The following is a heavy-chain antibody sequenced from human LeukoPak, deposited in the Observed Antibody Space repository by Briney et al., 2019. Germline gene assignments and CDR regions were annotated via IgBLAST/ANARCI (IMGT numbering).Heavy chain of an antibody. D-gene: IGHD5-24*01. J-gene: IGHJ4*02. V-gene: IGHV4-38-2*01. CDR2: IYHSGST. CDR3: AGRSEMATIPTYFDY. CDR1: GYSISSGYY. Sequence: SETLSLTCAVSGYSISSGYYWGWIRQPPGKGLEWIGSIYHSGSTYYNPSLKSRVTISVDTSKNQFSLKLSSVTAADTAVYYCAGRSEMATIPTYFDYWGQGTLVTVSS.